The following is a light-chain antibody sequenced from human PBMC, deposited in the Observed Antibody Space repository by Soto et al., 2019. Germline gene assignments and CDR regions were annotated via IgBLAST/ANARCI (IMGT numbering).Light chain of an antibody. CDR1: QTINSW. J-gene: IGKJ1*01. CDR3: QQYDSYSSGP. Sequence: DIQMPQSPSTLSASVGARVTITCRASQTINSWLAWYQQKPGKAPKVLIFDASSLKTGVPSRFSGSGSGTEFTLTISNLQPDDLATYYCQQYDSYSSGPFGQGTKVDIK. V-gene: IGKV1-5*01. CDR2: DAS.